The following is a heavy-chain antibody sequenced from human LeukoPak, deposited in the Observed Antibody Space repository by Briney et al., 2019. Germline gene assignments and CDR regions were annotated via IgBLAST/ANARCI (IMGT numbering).Heavy chain of an antibody. Sequence: ASETLSLTCTVSGGSISSSSYYWGWIRQPPGKGLEWIGSIYYSGSTYYNPSLKSRVTISVDTSKNQFSLTLSSVTAADTAVYYCARHIVVVPAAMRNPFDYWGQGTLVTVSS. CDR2: IYYSGST. CDR1: GGSISSSSYY. J-gene: IGHJ4*02. V-gene: IGHV4-39*01. D-gene: IGHD2-2*01. CDR3: ARHIVVVPAAMRNPFDY.